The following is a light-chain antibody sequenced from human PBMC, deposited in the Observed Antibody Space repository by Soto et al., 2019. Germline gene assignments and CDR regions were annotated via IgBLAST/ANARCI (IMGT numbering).Light chain of an antibody. V-gene: IGKV3-20*01. Sequence: EIVLTQSPGTLSLSPGERATLSCRASQSVPRSYLAWYQQRPGQAPRLLITGASNRATGVAERLSGSGSGTDFTLSISRLEPEDFAVYYCHQYGDSPQTFGQGTKVEIK. CDR1: QSVPRSY. CDR3: HQYGDSPQT. J-gene: IGKJ1*01. CDR2: GAS.